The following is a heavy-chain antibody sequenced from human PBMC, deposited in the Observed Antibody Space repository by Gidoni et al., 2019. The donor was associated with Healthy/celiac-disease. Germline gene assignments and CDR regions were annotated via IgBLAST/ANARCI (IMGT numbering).Heavy chain of an antibody. J-gene: IGHJ3*02. CDR2: ISYDGSNK. D-gene: IGHD1-26*01. CDR1: GFTFRSYA. Sequence: GGVVQPGRSLRLSCAASGFTFRSYAMHWVRQAPGKGLEWVAVISYDGSNKYYADSVKGRFTISRDNSKNTLYLQMNSLRAEDTAVYYCARDQGGDAFDIWGQGTMVTVSS. V-gene: IGHV3-30-3*01. CDR3: ARDQGGDAFDI.